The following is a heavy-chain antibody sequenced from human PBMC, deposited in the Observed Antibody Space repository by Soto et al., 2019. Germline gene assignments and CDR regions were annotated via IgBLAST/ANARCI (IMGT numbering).Heavy chain of an antibody. CDR2: ISYDGSNK. D-gene: IGHD5-18*01. J-gene: IGHJ4*02. Sequence: QVQLVESGGGVVQPGRSLRLSCAASGFTFSSYAMHWVRQAPGKGLEWVAVISYDGSNKYYADSVKGRFTISRDNSKNTLYLKMNSLRAEDTAVYYCARDDVDTANVGDYWGQGTLVTVSS. V-gene: IGHV3-30-3*01. CDR3: ARDDVDTANVGDY. CDR1: GFTFSSYA.